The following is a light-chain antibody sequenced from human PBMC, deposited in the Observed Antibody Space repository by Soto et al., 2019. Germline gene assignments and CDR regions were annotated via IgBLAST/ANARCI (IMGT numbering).Light chain of an antibody. J-gene: IGKJ1*01. CDR2: DAS. Sequence: DIQMTRYPSTLSASVGDRVTITCRASQSISSWLAWYQQKPGKAPKLLIYDASSLESGVPSRFSGSESGTEFTLTISSLQPDDFATYYCQQYNSYSPTFGQGTKVDIK. CDR1: QSISSW. CDR3: QQYNSYSPT. V-gene: IGKV1-5*01.